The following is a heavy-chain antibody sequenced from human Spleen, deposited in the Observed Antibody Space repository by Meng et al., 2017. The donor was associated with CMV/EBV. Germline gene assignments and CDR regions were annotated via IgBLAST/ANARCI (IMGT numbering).Heavy chain of an antibody. D-gene: IGHD6-19*01. CDR1: YSFTNDW. CDR2: IYPGDSDT. CDR3: ARQKYSSGWYNRKGAYDY. J-gene: IGHJ4*02. V-gene: IGHV5-51*01. Sequence: YSFTNDWIGWVRQMPGKGLEWMGIIYPGDSDTRYSPSFQGQVTISADKSISTAYLQWSSLKASDTAMYYCARQKYSSGWYNRKGAYDYWGQGTLVTVSS.